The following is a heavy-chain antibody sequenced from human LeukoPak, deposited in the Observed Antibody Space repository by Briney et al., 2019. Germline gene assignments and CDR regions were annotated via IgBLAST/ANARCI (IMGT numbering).Heavy chain of an antibody. CDR1: GFTFSSYA. D-gene: IGHD4-17*01. CDR2: ISYDGSNK. CDR3: ASTTPTYYYGMDV. V-gene: IGHV3-30*14. Sequence: PGGSLRLSCAASGFTFSSYAMHWVRQAPGKGLEWVAVISYDGSNKYYADSVKGRFTISRDNSKNTLYLQMNSLRAEDTAVYYCASTTPTYYYGMDVWGQGTTVTVSS. J-gene: IGHJ6*02.